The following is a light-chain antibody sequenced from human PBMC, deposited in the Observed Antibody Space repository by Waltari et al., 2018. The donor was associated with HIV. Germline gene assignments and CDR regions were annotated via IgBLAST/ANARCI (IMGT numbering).Light chain of an antibody. Sequence: QSALTQPVSVSGSPGQSIAIHCIGTNTDAGRYNYVSWYQHHPGNAPKLIIYEVSNRPSEVSNRFSGSKSGDTAFLTISGLHGEDEADYYCWSYTSSDTFVFGTGTKVTVL. CDR1: NTDAGRYNY. CDR2: EVS. CDR3: WSYTSSDTFV. V-gene: IGLV2-14*01. J-gene: IGLJ1*01.